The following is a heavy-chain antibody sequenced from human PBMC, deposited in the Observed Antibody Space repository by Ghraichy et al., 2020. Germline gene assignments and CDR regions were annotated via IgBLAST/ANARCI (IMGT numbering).Heavy chain of an antibody. Sequence: GGSLRLSCAASGFSFSTYAMGWVRLPPGKGLEWVSVLDSGGGDIHYADSVKGRFTISRDNSKNTLFLQMSSLGADDTALYYCARRLVTSTTTYFDYWGQGTLVTVSS. CDR3: ARRLVTSTTTYFDY. J-gene: IGHJ4*02. V-gene: IGHV3-23*01. D-gene: IGHD4-23*01. CDR1: GFSFSTYA. CDR2: LDSGGGDI.